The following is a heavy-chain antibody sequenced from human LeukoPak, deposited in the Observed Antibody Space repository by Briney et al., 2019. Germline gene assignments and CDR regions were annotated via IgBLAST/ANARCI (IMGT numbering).Heavy chain of an antibody. D-gene: IGHD6-13*01. CDR3: ARDYSSSRGWFDP. V-gene: IGHV4-59*01. J-gene: IGHJ5*02. Sequence: SETLSLTCTVSGGSISSYYWSWIRQPPGKGLEWIGYIYYSGSTNYNPSLKSRVTISVDTSKNQFSLKLSSVTAADTAVYYCARDYSSSRGWFDPWGQGILVTVSS. CDR2: IYYSGST. CDR1: GGSISSYY.